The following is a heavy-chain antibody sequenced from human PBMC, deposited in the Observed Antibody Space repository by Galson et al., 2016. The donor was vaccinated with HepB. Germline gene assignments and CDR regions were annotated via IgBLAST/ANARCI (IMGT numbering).Heavy chain of an antibody. CDR2: IYDSGNT. V-gene: IGHV4-30-2*01. J-gene: IGHJ4*02. Sequence: TLSLTCAVSGGSISGGDYSWSWLRQPPGKGLEWIGYIYDSGNTYYNPSLRSRVTISVDRSKNQFSLRLTSVTAADTAVYYCARGLSSGIYSLGYFDYWGQGTLVTVSS. D-gene: IGHD1-26*01. CDR1: GGSISGGDYS. CDR3: ARGLSSGIYSLGYFDY.